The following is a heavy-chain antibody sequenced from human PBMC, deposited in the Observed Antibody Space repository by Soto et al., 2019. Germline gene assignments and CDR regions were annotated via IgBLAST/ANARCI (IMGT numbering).Heavy chain of an antibody. V-gene: IGHV4-39*01. J-gene: IGHJ5*02. Sequence: SETLSLTCTVSGGSISSSSYYWGWIRQPPGKGLEWIGSIYYSGSTYYNPSLKSRVTISVDTSKNQFSLKLSSVTAADTAVYYCARQAAAGLFLPYRFDPWGQGTLVTVSS. CDR2: IYYSGST. CDR3: ARQAAAGLFLPYRFDP. CDR1: GGSISSSSYY. D-gene: IGHD6-13*01.